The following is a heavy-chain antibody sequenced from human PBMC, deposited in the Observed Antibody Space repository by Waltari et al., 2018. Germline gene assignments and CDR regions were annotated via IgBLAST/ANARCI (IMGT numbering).Heavy chain of an antibody. CDR2: IDNSGSKT. CDR3: ANHRPGGYGMEV. Sequence: KLVESGGGLVQPGGSLRRSCEAPAFTLRDFWMHWVRQAPGKGLEWVSAIDNSGSKTRYADSIKGRFTISRDNVKNTLYLQMNSLRVEETAVYYCANHRPGGYGMEVWGQGTTVTVSS. J-gene: IGHJ6*01. D-gene: IGHD3-22*01. CDR1: AFTLRDFW. V-gene: IGHV3-74*01.